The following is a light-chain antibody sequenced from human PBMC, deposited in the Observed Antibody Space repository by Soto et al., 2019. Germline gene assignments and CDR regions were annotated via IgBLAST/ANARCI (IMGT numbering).Light chain of an antibody. CDR2: TDN. V-gene: IGLV1-47*02. Sequence: QAVVTQPPSASGTPGQRVTISCSGSSRNIGGYYVYWYQHLPGTAPKLLIYTDNKRPAGVPDRFSGSKSGTSASLAISGLRSEDEADYYCAAWDDSLSGWVFGGGTTLTVL. CDR3: AAWDDSLSGWV. J-gene: IGLJ3*02. CDR1: SRNIGGYY.